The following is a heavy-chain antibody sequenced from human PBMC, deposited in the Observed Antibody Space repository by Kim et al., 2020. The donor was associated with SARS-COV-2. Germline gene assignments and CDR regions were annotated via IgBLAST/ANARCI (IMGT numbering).Heavy chain of an antibody. CDR3: ARGXVLRYFXXLLFGXMGV. CDR1: GFTFSSYG. CDR2: ISYDGSNK. J-gene: IGHJ6*02. D-gene: IGHD3-9*01. Sequence: GGSLRLSCAASGFTFSSYGMHWVRQAPGKGLEWVAVISYDGSNKYYADSVKGRFTISRDNSKNTLYLQMNSLRAEDTAVYYCARGXVLRYFXXLLFGXMGVWGQG. V-gene: IGHV3-33*05.